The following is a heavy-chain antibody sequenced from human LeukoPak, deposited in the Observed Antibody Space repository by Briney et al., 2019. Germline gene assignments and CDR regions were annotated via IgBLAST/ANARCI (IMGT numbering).Heavy chain of an antibody. V-gene: IGHV4-34*01. CDR3: AREGRNWNDVPLYGMDV. CDR2: INHSGST. CDR1: GGSFSGYY. Sequence: TETLSLTCAVYGGSFSGYYWSWIRQPPGKGLEWVGEINHSGSTNYNPSLKSRVTISVDTFKNQFSLKLSSVTAADTAVYYCAREGRNWNDVPLYGMDVWGQGTTVTVSS. J-gene: IGHJ6*02. D-gene: IGHD1-1*01.